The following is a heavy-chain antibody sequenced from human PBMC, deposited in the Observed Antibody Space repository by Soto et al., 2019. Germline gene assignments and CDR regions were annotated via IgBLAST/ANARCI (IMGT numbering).Heavy chain of an antibody. CDR1: GFSFRGYG. D-gene: IGHD3-9*01. J-gene: IGHJ3*01. CDR2: IANDGRKE. V-gene: IGHV3-30*18. CDR3: AKEEYRYILTGSRGDACDV. Sequence: QVQLVESGGDVVQPGRSLRLSCAASGFSFRGYGMHWVRQAPGKGLEWMAAIANDGRKEFYADSVKGRFTISRDNFKNTLYLQMRSLKADDTAVDSCAKEEYRYILTGSRGDACDVWGQGTMVTVS.